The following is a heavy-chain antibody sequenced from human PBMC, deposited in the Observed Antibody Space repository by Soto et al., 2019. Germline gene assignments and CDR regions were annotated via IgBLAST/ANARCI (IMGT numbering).Heavy chain of an antibody. CDR3: AREKHNGNYEGRYYFDY. CDR2: IIPIFGTA. CDR1: GGTFSSYA. V-gene: IGHV1-69*13. D-gene: IGHD1-7*01. Sequence: GASVKVSCKASGGTFSSYAISWVRQAPGQGLEWMGGIIPIFGTANYAQKFQGRVTITADESTSTAYRELSSLRSEDTAVYYGAREKHNGNYEGRYYFDYWGQGTLVTVSS. J-gene: IGHJ4*02.